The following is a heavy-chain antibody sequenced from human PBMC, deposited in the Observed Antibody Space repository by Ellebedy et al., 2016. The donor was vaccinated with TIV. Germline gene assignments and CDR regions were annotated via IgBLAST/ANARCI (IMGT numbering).Heavy chain of an antibody. CDR2: ISSDGATI. CDR1: GFTFSNYN. V-gene: IGHV3-48*01. CDR3: ASFVGATSG. Sequence: GESLKISCVASGFTFSNYNMSWVRQAPGQGLEWVSQISSDGATISYTHSVEGRFTISRDNAKNSLYLQMNSLRADDTAVYYCASFVGATSGWGQGTLVTVSS. D-gene: IGHD1-26*01. J-gene: IGHJ4*02.